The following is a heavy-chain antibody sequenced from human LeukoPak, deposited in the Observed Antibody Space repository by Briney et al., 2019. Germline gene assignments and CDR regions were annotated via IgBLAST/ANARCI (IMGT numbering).Heavy chain of an antibody. Sequence: GRSLRLSCAVSGVSVNNEYISWFRQAPGKGLECVSAIHASGTTHCSDSVEVRFIITRDIYKNTVYLQMNSLRVEDTAVYYCARDVAFKAFDCWGQGKLVSFYS. J-gene: IGHJ4*02. CDR1: GVSVNNEY. D-gene: IGHD5-12*01. V-gene: IGHV3-53*01. CDR2: IHASGTT. CDR3: ARDVAFKAFDC.